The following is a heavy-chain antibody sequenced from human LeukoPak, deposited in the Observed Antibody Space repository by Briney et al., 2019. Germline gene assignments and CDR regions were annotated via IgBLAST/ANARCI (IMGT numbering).Heavy chain of an antibody. Sequence: SETLSLTCTVSGGSISSSSYYWGWIRQPPGKGLEWIGSIYYGGSTYYNPSLKSRVTISVGTSKNQFSLKLSSVTAADTAVYYCARLSIIAAARYYFDYWGQGTLVTVSS. CDR1: GGSISSSSYY. V-gene: IGHV4-39*01. J-gene: IGHJ4*02. CDR3: ARLSIIAAARYYFDY. D-gene: IGHD6-13*01. CDR2: IYYGGST.